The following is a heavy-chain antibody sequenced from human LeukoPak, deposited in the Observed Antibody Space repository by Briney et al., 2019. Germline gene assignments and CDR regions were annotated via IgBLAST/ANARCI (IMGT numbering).Heavy chain of an antibody. J-gene: IGHJ3*02. CDR2: IYYSGST. D-gene: IGHD2-2*01. Sequence: PSETLSLTCTVSGGSISSSSYCWGWIRQPPGKGLEWIGSIYYSGSTYYNPSLKSRVTISVDTSKNQFSLKLSSVTAADTAVYYCARLRGSSINIWGQGTMVTVSS. V-gene: IGHV4-39*01. CDR1: GGSISSSSYC. CDR3: ARLRGSSINI.